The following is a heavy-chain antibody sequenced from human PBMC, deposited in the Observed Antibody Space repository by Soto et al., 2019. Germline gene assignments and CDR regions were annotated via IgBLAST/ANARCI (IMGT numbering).Heavy chain of an antibody. D-gene: IGHD2-2*01. V-gene: IGHV3-23*01. CDR3: AKLDCSSTSCYGLTLVY. CDR1: GFTFSSYA. CDR2: ISGSGGST. J-gene: IGHJ4*02. Sequence: GSLRLSCAASGFTFSSYAMSWVRQAPGKGLEWVSAISGSGGSTYYADSVKGRFTISRDNSKNTLYLQMNSLRAEDTAVYYCAKLDCSSTSCYGLTLVYWGQGTLVTVSS.